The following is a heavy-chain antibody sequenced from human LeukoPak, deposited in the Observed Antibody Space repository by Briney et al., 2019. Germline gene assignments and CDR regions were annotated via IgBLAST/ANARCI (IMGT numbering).Heavy chain of an antibody. J-gene: IGHJ3*02. CDR1: GLSFISYS. CDR2: IRSSSSTK. D-gene: IGHD6-13*01. Sequence: GGSLRLSCAASGLSFISYSMDWVRQAPGKGLEWLSYIRSSSSTKYYADSVKGRFTISRDNSKNTLYLQMNSLRAEDTAVHYCAKSGHSSGWYYPSAAFDIWGQGTMVTVSS. CDR3: AKSGHSSGWYYPSAAFDI. V-gene: IGHV3-48*01.